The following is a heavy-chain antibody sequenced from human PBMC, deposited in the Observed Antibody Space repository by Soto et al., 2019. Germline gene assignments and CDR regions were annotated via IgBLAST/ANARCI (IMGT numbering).Heavy chain of an antibody. CDR2: ISAYNGNT. Sequence: QVQLVQSGAEVKKPGASVKVSCKASGYTFTSYGISWVRQAPGQGLEWMGWISAYNGNTNYAQKLQGRVTMTTDTSRRTASMELRSVRSDDTAVYYCARLWGYGDYGEMGYWGQGTLVTVSS. D-gene: IGHD4-17*01. V-gene: IGHV1-18*01. CDR1: GYTFTSYG. CDR3: ARLWGYGDYGEMGY. J-gene: IGHJ4*02.